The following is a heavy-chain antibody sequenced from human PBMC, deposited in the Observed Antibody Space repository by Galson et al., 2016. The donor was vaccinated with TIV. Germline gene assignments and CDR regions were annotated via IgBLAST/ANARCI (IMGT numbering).Heavy chain of an antibody. CDR1: GDSLSDLS. V-gene: IGHV1-24*01. CDR2: FDPEQHKK. Sequence: SVKVSCKVSGDSLSDLSMHWVRQAPGKGLEWMGGFDPEQHKKIYAQKLQGRVTITEDTSTDTAFLELSSLSFEETAVYYCASVAWFPGLSLDNWGQGTLVIVSS. J-gene: IGHJ4*02. CDR3: ASVAWFPGLSLDN. D-gene: IGHD2/OR15-2a*01.